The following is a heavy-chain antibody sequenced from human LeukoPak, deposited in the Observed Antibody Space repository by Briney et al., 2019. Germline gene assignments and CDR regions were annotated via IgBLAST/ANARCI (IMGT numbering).Heavy chain of an antibody. CDR1: GFTFGDYA. CDR2: TRSRSHGATT. V-gene: IGHV3-49*04. Sequence: GRSLRLSCAASGFTFGDYAINWVRQAPGKGLEWVGFTRSRSHGATTDYAASVRARFAISRDDSKNTAYLQKYSLETEDTGVYYCLRLYFGNNWFDPWGQGTLVTVSS. CDR3: LRLYFGNNWFDP. J-gene: IGHJ5*02. D-gene: IGHD1-14*01.